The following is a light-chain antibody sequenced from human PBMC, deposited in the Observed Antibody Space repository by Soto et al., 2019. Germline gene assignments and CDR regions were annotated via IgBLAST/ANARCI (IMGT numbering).Light chain of an antibody. CDR1: LNLYFRSNNRNY. CDR2: WAS. Sequence: DIVMTQSPDSLRVSLGERATITCTSSLNLYFRSNNRNYLAWYQQKSGQPPKLLIYWASTRESGVPDRFSGSGSGTYFTLTINNVQTDDVAVYYCQQYYITPLTFGGGTRVDIK. CDR3: QQYYITPLT. J-gene: IGKJ4*01. V-gene: IGKV4-1*01.